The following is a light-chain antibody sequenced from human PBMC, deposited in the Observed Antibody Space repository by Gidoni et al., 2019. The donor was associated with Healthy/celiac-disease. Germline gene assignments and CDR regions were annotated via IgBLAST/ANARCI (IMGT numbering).Light chain of an antibody. Sequence: EIVLSHSPATLSLSPGERAPPSCRASQSVSSYLAWYQQKPGQAPRLLIYDASTRATGIPARFSGSGSGTDFTLTISSLEPEDFAVYYCQQRSNWPPGYTFGQXTKLEIK. CDR1: QSVSSY. V-gene: IGKV3-11*01. J-gene: IGKJ2*01. CDR2: DAS. CDR3: QQRSNWPPGYT.